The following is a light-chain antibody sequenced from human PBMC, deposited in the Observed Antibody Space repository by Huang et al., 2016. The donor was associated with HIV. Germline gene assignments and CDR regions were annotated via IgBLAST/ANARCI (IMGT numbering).Light chain of an antibody. CDR3: QQYGSLVWT. Sequence: VLTQSPGTLSLSPGERATLSCRASQYVSTTYLAGYQQKPGQAPTLLMYRTSTRPTGIPDRVRGSGSGTDFTLTISALEPEDFAVYYCQQYGSLVWTFGQGTRVEAK. J-gene: IGKJ1*01. CDR1: QYVSTTY. CDR2: RTS. V-gene: IGKV3-20*01.